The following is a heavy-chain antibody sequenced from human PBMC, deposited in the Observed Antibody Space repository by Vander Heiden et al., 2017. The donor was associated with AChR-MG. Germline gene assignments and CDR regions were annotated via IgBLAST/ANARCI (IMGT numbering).Heavy chain of an antibody. D-gene: IGHD2-15*01. CDR3: ARVWGYCSGGSCTAIGFDI. CDR2: IYYSGST. CDR1: GGSISSYY. V-gene: IGHV4-59*01. Sequence: QVQLQESGPGLVTPSETLSLTCTVSGGSISSYYGSWIRQPPGKGLEWIGYIYYSGSTNYNPSLKSRVTISVDTSKNQFSLKLSSVTAADTTVYYCARVWGYCSGGSCTAIGFDIWGQGTMVTVSS. J-gene: IGHJ3*02.